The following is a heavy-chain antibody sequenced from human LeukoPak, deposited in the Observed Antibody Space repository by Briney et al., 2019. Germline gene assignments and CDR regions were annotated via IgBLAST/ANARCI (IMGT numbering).Heavy chain of an antibody. J-gene: IGHJ4*02. CDR2: IYYSGTT. CDR1: GGSISSYY. V-gene: IGHV4-59*01. CDR3: ARGLSGD. D-gene: IGHD1-26*01. Sequence: SSETLSLTCTVSGGSISSYYWSWIRQPPGKGLEGIGYIYYSGTTNYNPSLKSRVTISVATSKSQFSRKLSSVTAADTAVYYCARGLSGDWGQGTLVTVSS.